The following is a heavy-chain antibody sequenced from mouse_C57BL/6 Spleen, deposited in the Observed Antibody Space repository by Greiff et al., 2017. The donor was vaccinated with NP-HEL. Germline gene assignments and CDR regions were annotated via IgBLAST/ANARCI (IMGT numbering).Heavy chain of an antibody. D-gene: IGHD2-5*01. V-gene: IGHV1-85*01. Sequence: VQLQQSGPELVKPGASVKLSCKASGYTFTSYDINWVKQRPGQGLALIGWIYPRAGSPKYNEKFKGTATLTVDTSSSTAYMELHSLTSEDSAVYFCAREAYYSNFGDYWGQGTTLTVSS. CDR2: IYPRAGSP. J-gene: IGHJ2*01. CDR3: AREAYYSNFGDY. CDR1: GYTFTSYD.